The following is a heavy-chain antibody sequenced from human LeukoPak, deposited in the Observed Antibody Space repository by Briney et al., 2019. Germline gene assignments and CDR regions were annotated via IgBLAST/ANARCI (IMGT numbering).Heavy chain of an antibody. CDR3: ARGIASYYFDY. Sequence: PSETLSLTCAVYGGSFSGYYWSWIRQPPGKGLEWIGEINHSGSTNYNPSLKSRVTISVDTSKNQFSLKLSSVTAADTAVYYCARGIASYYFDYWGQETQVTVSS. CDR2: INHSGST. J-gene: IGHJ4*02. CDR1: GGSFSGYY. V-gene: IGHV4-34*01.